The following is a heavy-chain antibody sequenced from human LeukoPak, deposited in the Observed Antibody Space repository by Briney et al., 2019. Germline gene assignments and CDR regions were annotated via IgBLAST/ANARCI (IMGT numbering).Heavy chain of an antibody. J-gene: IGHJ4*02. CDR1: GFTFTAYG. CDR3: AKDPHYLIFDY. Sequence: GGSLRLSCAASGFTFTAYGMQWVRQAPGKGLEWVAFVRYNGNDKYYADSVKGRFTISRDNSKNTLYLQMNSLRAEDTAVYYCAKDPHYLIFDYWGQGTLVTVSS. CDR2: VRYNGNDK. V-gene: IGHV3-30*02. D-gene: IGHD3-10*01.